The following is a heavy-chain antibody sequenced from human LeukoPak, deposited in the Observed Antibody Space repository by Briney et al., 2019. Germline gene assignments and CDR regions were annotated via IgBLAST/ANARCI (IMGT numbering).Heavy chain of an antibody. CDR3: ARQGSNSSGWYPVDD. CDR1: GYSFTDNY. D-gene: IGHD6-19*01. V-gene: IGHV1-2*02. CDR2: ISPKSGDT. Sequence: GASVKVSSKASGYSFTDNYIHWVRQAPGQGLEWMGWISPKSGDTNYAQKFQGRVTMTRDTSISTAYMEVSSLRSDDTAVYFCARQGSNSSGWYPVDDWGQGTLVTVSS. J-gene: IGHJ4*02.